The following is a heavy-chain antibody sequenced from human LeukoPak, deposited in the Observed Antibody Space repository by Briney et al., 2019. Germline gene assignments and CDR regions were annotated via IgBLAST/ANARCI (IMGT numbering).Heavy chain of an antibody. CDR2: IYPGDSDT. Sequence: GGALKISCKGSGYLFTNYWIGWVRQMPGKGLEGMGIIYPGDSDTRYSPSFEAQVTISADKSISTAYLQWSSLKASDTAMYYCARHEGGYSSGWYEWHWFDPWGQGTLVTVSS. CDR1: GYLFTNYW. CDR3: ARHEGGYSSGWYEWHWFDP. D-gene: IGHD6-19*01. V-gene: IGHV5-51*01. J-gene: IGHJ5*02.